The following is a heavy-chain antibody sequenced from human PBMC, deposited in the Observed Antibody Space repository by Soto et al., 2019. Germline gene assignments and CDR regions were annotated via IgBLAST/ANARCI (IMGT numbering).Heavy chain of an antibody. D-gene: IGHD3-16*01. CDR3: ASLSWGPRGNYFYDGLDG. J-gene: IGHJ6*02. V-gene: IGHV1-69*06. CDR2: SIPISGTA. CDR1: GGTFSSYA. Sequence: APCQASGGTFSSYAISWVRQAPGQGREWMGGSIPISGTANYAQQFQGRVTITEDKSRSTAYMELSILRSEDTAAYYCASLSWGPRGNYFYDGLDGWGQGTSVTVSS.